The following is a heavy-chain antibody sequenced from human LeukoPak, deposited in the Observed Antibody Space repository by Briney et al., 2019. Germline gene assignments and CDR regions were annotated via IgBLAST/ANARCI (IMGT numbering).Heavy chain of an antibody. V-gene: IGHV6-1*01. J-gene: IGHJ5*02. D-gene: IGHD2-15*01. CDR1: GDSVSSNSAA. Sequence: SQTLSLTCAISGDSVSSNSAAWNWIRQSPSRGLEWLGRTYYRSKWYNDYAVSVKSRITINPDTSKNKFSLQLNSVTPEDWAVYYCARVYCRGGTCLNWFDPWGQGTLVTVSS. CDR2: TYYRSKWYN. CDR3: ARVYCRGGTCLNWFDP.